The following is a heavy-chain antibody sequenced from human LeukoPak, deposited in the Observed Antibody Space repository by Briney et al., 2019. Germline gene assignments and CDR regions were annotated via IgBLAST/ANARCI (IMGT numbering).Heavy chain of an antibody. CDR3: ARVVSYYGSSYRLLDL. Sequence: GGSLRLSCEASGFSFSTYGMHWVRQAPGKGLEWVALTWFDGSNKHYADSVKGRFTISRDNSKNTMYLQMDSLRAEDTAVYYCARVVSYYGSSYRLLDLWGRGTLVTVSS. V-gene: IGHV3-33*01. D-gene: IGHD3-10*01. CDR2: TWFDGSNK. CDR1: GFSFSTYG. J-gene: IGHJ2*01.